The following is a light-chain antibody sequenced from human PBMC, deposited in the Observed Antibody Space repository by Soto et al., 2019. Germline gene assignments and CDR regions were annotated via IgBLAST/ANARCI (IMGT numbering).Light chain of an antibody. CDR1: QSVSSSF. Sequence: EIVLTQSPGTLSLSPGERATFSCRASQSVSSSFLTWYQHRPGRPPRLLIYGTSNRATGIPDRFSGSGSGTDFTLTISRLEPEDIAVYYCHQYGSSPWTFXQGTKADIK. J-gene: IGKJ1*01. V-gene: IGKV3-20*01. CDR3: HQYGSSPWT. CDR2: GTS.